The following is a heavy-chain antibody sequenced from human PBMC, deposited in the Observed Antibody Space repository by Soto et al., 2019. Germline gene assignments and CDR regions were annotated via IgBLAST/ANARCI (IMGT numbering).Heavy chain of an antibody. V-gene: IGHV4-39*01. D-gene: IGHD2-15*01. Sequence: QLQLQESGPGLVKPSETLSLTCTVSGDSISSSNSYRAWSRQPPGTGLEWIGSIHYTGSTYYNPSRQSRVTISEDTSKRQCSLKVTSVTAADTAVYFCARRECSGGPCHPAHWGHGSLVTVSA. CDR3: ARRECSGGPCHPAH. CDR1: GDSISSSNSY. CDR2: IHYTGST. J-gene: IGHJ4*01.